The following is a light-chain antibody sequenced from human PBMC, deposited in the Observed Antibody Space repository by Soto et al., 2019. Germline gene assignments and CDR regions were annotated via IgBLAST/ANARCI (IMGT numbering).Light chain of an antibody. CDR1: QSLNSR. CDR3: QQYKSYST. V-gene: IGKV1-5*01. CDR2: DAS. J-gene: IGKJ1*01. Sequence: DIQLTQSPSTLSASVGDRVTLTCRASQSLNSRLAWYQQRPGKAPKLLIYDASTLESGVPSRFSGSGSGTEFTLTIYNLQPDDLATYICQQYKSYSTFGRGTKVEIK.